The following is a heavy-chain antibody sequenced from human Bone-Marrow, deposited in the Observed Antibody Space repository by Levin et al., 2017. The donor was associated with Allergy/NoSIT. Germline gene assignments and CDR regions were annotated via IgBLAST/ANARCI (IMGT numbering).Heavy chain of an antibody. CDR2: MNPNSGNT. V-gene: IGHV1-8*01. D-gene: IGHD3-22*01. CDR1: GYTFTSYD. Sequence: ASVKVSCKASGYTFTSYDINWVRQATGQGLEWMGWMNPNSGNTGYAQKFQGRVTMTRNTSISTAYMEMSSLTSEDTAVFYCARRTSHDNSGKIIDYWGQGTLVTVSS. CDR3: ARRTSHDNSGKIIDY. J-gene: IGHJ4*02.